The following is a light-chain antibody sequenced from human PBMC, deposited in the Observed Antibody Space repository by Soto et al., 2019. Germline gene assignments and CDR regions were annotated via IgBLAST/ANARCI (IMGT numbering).Light chain of an antibody. CDR2: SAF. CDR1: RGISSY. Sequence: IQLTQSPSSLSASVGDRVTITCQASRGISSYLAWYQQKPGKAPKLLVYSAFTLQSGVPSRFSGSGSGPDFTLTISSLQHEDSATYFCHQLNSYPQTFGQGTRLEIK. V-gene: IGKV1-9*01. CDR3: HQLNSYPQT. J-gene: IGKJ5*01.